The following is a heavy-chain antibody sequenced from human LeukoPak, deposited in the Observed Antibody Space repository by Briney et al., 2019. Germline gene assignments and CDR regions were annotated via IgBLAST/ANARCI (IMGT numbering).Heavy chain of an antibody. CDR2: IYYSGST. V-gene: IGHV4-39*01. CDR1: GGSISSSSYY. D-gene: IGHD2-15*01. CDR3: ARRSNCYSDAFGY. Sequence: PSETLSLTCTVSGGSISSSSYYWGWIRQPPGKGLEWIGSIYYSGSTYYNPSLKSRVTISVDTSKNQFSLKLSSVTAADTAVYYCARRSNCYSDAFGYWGQGTLVTVSS. J-gene: IGHJ4*02.